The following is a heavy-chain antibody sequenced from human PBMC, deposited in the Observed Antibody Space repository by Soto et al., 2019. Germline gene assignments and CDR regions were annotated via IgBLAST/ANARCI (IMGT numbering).Heavy chain of an antibody. J-gene: IGHJ3*02. CDR2: IYYSGST. V-gene: IGHV4-31*03. CDR3: ARDAGYCSSTSCYKFGTFDI. Sequence: SETLSLTCTVSGGSISSGGYYWSWIRQHPGKGLEWIGYIYYSGSTYYNPSLKSRVTISVDTSKNQFSLKLSSVTAADTAVYYCARDAGYCSSTSCYKFGTFDIWGQGTMVTVSS. D-gene: IGHD2-2*02. CDR1: GGSISSGGYY.